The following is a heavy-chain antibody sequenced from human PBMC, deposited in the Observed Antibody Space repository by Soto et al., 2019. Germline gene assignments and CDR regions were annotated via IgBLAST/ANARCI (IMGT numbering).Heavy chain of an antibody. CDR2: ISWNSGSI. V-gene: IGHV3-9*01. CDR3: AKDVRNYGDSLDAFDI. D-gene: IGHD4-17*01. J-gene: IGHJ3*02. CDR1: GFTFDDYA. Sequence: EVQLVESGGGLVQPGRSLRLSCAASGFTFDDYAMHWVRQAPGKGLEWVSGISWNSGSIGYADSVKGRFTISRDNAKHSLYLQMNSLRAEDSALYYCAKDVRNYGDSLDAFDIWGQGTMVTVSS.